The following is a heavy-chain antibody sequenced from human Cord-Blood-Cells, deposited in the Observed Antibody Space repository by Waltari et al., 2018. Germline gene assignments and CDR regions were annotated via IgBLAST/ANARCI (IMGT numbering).Heavy chain of an antibody. CDR2: IIPIFGTA. CDR1: GGTFSSYA. V-gene: IGHV1-69*01. CDR3: ASSRGHTIYVDAFDI. J-gene: IGHJ3*02. D-gene: IGHD2-2*01. Sequence: QVQLVQSGAEVKKPGSSVQVSCKASGGTFSSYATRWVRQAPGQGPEWMGGIIPIFGTANYAQKFQGRVTITADESSSTAYMELSSLRSEDTAVYYCASSRGHTIYVDAFDIWGQGTMVTVSS.